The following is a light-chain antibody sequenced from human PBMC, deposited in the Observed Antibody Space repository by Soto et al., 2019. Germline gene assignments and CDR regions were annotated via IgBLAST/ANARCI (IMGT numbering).Light chain of an antibody. Sequence: DILLTQSPSTLSASVGDRVTISCRASQSINKWLAWYQHKPGRAPKFLIYKASTLKSGVPSRFSGSGSGTEFTLTISSLQPDDFATYYCQHYNSYSEAFGQGTKVDIK. CDR2: KAS. J-gene: IGKJ1*01. CDR3: QHYNSYSEA. CDR1: QSINKW. V-gene: IGKV1-5*03.